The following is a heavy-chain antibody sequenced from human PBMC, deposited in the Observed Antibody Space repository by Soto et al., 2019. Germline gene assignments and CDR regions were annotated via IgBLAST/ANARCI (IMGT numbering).Heavy chain of an antibody. CDR3: ARSGGTTFLRYGMDV. V-gene: IGHV4-59*01. CDR1: GGSISSYY. J-gene: IGHJ6*02. Sequence: QVQLQESGPGLVKPSETLSLTCTVSGGSISSYYWSWVRQPPGKGLEWIGYIYYSGSTNYNPSLKSRVTISVDTSKNQFSLKLSSVTAADTAVYYCARSGGTTFLRYGMDVWGQGTTVTVSS. D-gene: IGHD1-7*01. CDR2: IYYSGST.